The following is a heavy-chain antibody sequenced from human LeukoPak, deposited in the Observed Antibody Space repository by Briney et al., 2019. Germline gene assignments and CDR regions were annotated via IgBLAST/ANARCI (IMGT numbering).Heavy chain of an antibody. CDR3: ARARLNYYYYGMDV. CDR1: GYTFTSYY. CDR2: INPSGGST. Sequence: ASVKVSCKASGYTFTSYYIHWVRRAPGQGLEWMGIINPSGGSTSYAQKFQGRVTMTRDTSTSTVYMELSSLRSEDTAVYHCARARLNYYYYGMDVWGQGTTVTVSS. J-gene: IGHJ6*02. V-gene: IGHV1-46*01. D-gene: IGHD6-19*01.